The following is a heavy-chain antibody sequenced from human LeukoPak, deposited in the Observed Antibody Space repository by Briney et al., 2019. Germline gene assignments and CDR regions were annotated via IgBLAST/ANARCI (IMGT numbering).Heavy chain of an antibody. CDR1: GFTFSSYG. CDR2: ISYDGSNK. Sequence: GRSLRLSCAASGFTFSSYGMYWVRQAPGKGLEWVAVISYDGSNKYYADSAKGRFTISRDNSKNTLYLQMNSLRAEDTAVYYCAKDSNYYDSSGYEDYFDYWGQGTLVTVSS. CDR3: AKDSNYYDSSGYEDYFDY. J-gene: IGHJ4*02. D-gene: IGHD3-22*01. V-gene: IGHV3-30*18.